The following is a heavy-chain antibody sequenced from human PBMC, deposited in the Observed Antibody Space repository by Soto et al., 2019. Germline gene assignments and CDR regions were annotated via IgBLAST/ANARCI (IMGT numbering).Heavy chain of an antibody. CDR2: IYYSGST. J-gene: IGHJ3*01. V-gene: IGHV4-31*03. CDR3: ARDRKAGTDAFDV. Sequence: SQTLSLTYTVSDGYISNGGYYWSWIRQHPGKGLEWIGYIYYSGSTYYNPSLKSRVTISEDTSKNQFSLRLTSVTAADTAVYYCARDRKAGTDAFDVWGLGTMVTVSS. D-gene: IGHD6-19*01. CDR1: DGYISNGGYY.